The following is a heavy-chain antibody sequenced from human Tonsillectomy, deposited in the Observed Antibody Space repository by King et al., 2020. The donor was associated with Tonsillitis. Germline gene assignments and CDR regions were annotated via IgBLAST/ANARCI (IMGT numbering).Heavy chain of an antibody. D-gene: IGHD6-19*01. Sequence: VQLQESGPGLVKPSETLSLTCTVSGGSISSYYWSWIRQPPGKGLEWIGYIYYSGSTNYNPSLKSRVTISVDTSKNQFSLKLSSVTAADTAVYYCARARTEPAPVAGTPSGMDVWGQGTTVTVSS. J-gene: IGHJ6*02. CDR1: GGSISSYY. CDR2: IYYSGST. CDR3: ARARTEPAPVAGTPSGMDV. V-gene: IGHV4-59*01.